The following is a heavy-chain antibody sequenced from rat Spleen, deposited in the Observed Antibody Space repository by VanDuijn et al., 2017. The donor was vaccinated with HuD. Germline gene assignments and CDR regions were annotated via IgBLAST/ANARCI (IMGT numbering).Heavy chain of an antibody. CDR1: GFTFSTAW. Sequence: EVQVLESGGGLVQPGNSLILSCATSGFTFSTAWMYWYRQFPEKRLEWVARIKAKSNNYATDYTESVKGRFTISRDDSKSSIYLQMNNLKEEDTAIYYCALWELPGYDYWGQGVMVTVSS. D-gene: IGHD1-4*01. CDR3: ALWELPGYDY. V-gene: IGHV6-6*01. J-gene: IGHJ2*01. CDR2: IKAKSNNYAT.